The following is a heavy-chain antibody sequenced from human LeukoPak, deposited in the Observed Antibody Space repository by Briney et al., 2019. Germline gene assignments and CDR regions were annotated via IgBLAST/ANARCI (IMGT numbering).Heavy chain of an antibody. V-gene: IGHV3-7*03. Sequence: PGGSLRLSCAASGFTFGSCWMNWGRRTPGKGLEWVANINQDGSQKFYVDSVKGRFTISRDNAKNSLHLQMNSLRAEDTAIYYCARDLDYWGLGTLVTVSS. J-gene: IGHJ4*02. CDR2: INQDGSQK. CDR1: GFTFGSCW. CDR3: ARDLDY.